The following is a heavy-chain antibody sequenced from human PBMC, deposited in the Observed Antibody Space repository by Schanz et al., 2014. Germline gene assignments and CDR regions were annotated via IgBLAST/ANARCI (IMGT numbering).Heavy chain of an antibody. CDR3: ARGPIPIQGVPMDF. J-gene: IGHJ4*02. D-gene: IGHD3-10*01. V-gene: IGHV3-33*08. CDR1: GFTFHTYD. Sequence: EESGGGVVQPGRSLRLSCAASGFTFHTYDMHWVRQAPGKGLEWVAVMWNDGIKTHYADSGKGRFTISRDNSKDTLYLQMSGLTPEDTAVYYCARGPIPIQGVPMDFWGQGTLVTVSS. CDR2: MWNDGIKT.